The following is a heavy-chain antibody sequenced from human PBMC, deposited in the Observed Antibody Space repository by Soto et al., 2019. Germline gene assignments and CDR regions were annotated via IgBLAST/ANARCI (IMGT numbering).Heavy chain of an antibody. D-gene: IGHD6-13*01. CDR2: ISSSSSTI. J-gene: IGHJ6*02. CDR3: ARGAAAGRSYYYGMDV. CDR1: GFTFSSYS. Sequence: EVQLVESGGGLVQPGGSLRLSCAASGFTFSSYSMNWVRQAPGKGLEWVSYISSSSSTIYYADSVKGRFTISRDNAKNSLYLQMNSLRDEDTAVYYCARGAAAGRSYYYGMDVWGQGTTVTVSS. V-gene: IGHV3-48*02.